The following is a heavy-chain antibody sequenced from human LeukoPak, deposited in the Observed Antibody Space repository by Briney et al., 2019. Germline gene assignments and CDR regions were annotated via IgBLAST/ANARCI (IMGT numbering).Heavy chain of an antibody. D-gene: IGHD4-11*01. Sequence: GRSLRLSCAASEFTFSNYALHWVRQAPGKGLQWVAVISYDGNTIHYADSVKGRFIISRDTSKNTLYLQMNSLRAEDTAVYYCARSGGLQRFDYWGQGTLVTVSS. CDR1: EFTFSNYA. CDR3: ARSGGLQRFDY. J-gene: IGHJ4*02. V-gene: IGHV3-30-3*01. CDR2: ISYDGNTI.